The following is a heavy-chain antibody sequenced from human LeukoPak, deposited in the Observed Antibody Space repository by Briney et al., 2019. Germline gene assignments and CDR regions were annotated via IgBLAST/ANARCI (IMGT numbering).Heavy chain of an antibody. J-gene: IGHJ4*02. CDR2: INSDGSDT. D-gene: IGHD3-10*01. Sequence: GGSLRLSCAASEFTFSSYWMHWVRQAPGKGLVWVSRINSDGSDTSYADSVKGRFTISRDNAENTLFLQMNSLRAEDTAVYYCARGYGSGSLRPFDYWGQGTLVTVSS. CDR3: ARGYGSGSLRPFDY. V-gene: IGHV3-74*01. CDR1: EFTFSSYW.